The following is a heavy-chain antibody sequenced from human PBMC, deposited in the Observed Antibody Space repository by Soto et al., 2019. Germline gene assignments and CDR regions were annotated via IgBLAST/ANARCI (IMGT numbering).Heavy chain of an antibody. CDR2: IYYTGTT. CDR1: GSPIXSYY. Sequence: TSETLSLTCCVSGSPIXSYYWGLFRLPPGQGLQWVGYIYYTGTTSYNPSLKGRVTVSLDTSKKQFSLKLRSVTAADTAVYFCARLGGYYQAFDQWGQGALVTVSS. D-gene: IGHD3-22*01. V-gene: IGHV4-59*08. J-gene: IGHJ4*01. CDR3: ARLGGYYQAFDQ.